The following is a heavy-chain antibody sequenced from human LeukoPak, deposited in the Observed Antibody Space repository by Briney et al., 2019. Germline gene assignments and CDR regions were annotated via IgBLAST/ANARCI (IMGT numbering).Heavy chain of an antibody. CDR1: GFTFSNAW. CDR3: TTRNNIVVVTAIRYGMDV. CDR2: IKSKTDGGTT. J-gene: IGHJ6*02. V-gene: IGHV3-15*01. Sequence: PGGSLRLSCAASGFTFSNAWMSWVRQAPGKGLEWVGRIKSKTDGGTTDYAAPVKGRFTISRDDSKNTLYLQMNSLKTEDTAVYYCTTRNNIVVVTAIRYGMDVWGQGTTVTVSS. D-gene: IGHD2-21*02.